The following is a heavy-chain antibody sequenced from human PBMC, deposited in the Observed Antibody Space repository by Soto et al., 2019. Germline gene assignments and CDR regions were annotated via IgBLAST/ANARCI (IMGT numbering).Heavy chain of an antibody. CDR2: MNPNSGNT. CDR3: AREGVVVIGAFDI. CDR1: GYTFTSYD. V-gene: IGHV1-8*01. J-gene: IGHJ3*02. D-gene: IGHD3-22*01. Sequence: GASVKVSCKASGYTFTSYDINWVRQATGQGLEWMGWMNPNSGNTGYAQMFQGRVTITRVTSASTAYMELSSLRSDDTAVYYCAREGVVVIGAFDIWGQGTMVTVSS.